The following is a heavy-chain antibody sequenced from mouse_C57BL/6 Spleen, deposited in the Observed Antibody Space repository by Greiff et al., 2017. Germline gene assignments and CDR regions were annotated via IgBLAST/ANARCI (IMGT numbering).Heavy chain of an antibody. CDR2: IDPSDSYT. J-gene: IGHJ3*01. D-gene: IGHD2-4*01. Sequence: QVQLQQPGAELVRPGTSVKLSCKASGYTFTSYWMHWVKQRPGQGLEWIGVIDPSDSYTNYNQKFKGKATLTVDTSSSTAYMQLSSLTSEDSAVYYCARFDYDYAPFAYWGQGTLVTVSA. CDR1: GYTFTSYW. V-gene: IGHV1-59*01. CDR3: ARFDYDYAPFAY.